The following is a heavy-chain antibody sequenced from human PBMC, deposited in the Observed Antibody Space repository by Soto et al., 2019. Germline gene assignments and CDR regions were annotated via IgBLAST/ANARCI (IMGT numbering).Heavy chain of an antibody. V-gene: IGHV3-64*04. CDR3: ARVAY. Sequence: GGSLRLSCSASGFTFSSYAMHWVRQAPGKGLEYVSGVRGNGDPPFYADSVKGRFIISRDNAQNSLFLQMNTLRPEDSAIYYCARVAYWGPGTQVTVSS. CDR2: VRGNGDPP. J-gene: IGHJ4*02. CDR1: GFTFSSYA.